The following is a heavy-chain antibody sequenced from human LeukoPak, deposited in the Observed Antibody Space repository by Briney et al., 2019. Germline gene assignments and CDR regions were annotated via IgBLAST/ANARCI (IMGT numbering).Heavy chain of an antibody. V-gene: IGHV3-53*01. Sequence: GGSLRLSCAASGFTVSSNYMSWVRQAPGKGLEWVSVIYSGGSTYYTDSVKGRFTISRDNSKNTLYLQMNSLRAEDTAVYYCARDSSGPQAFDIWGQGTMVTVSS. CDR1: GFTVSSNY. CDR2: IYSGGST. CDR3: ARDSSGPQAFDI. D-gene: IGHD3-22*01. J-gene: IGHJ3*02.